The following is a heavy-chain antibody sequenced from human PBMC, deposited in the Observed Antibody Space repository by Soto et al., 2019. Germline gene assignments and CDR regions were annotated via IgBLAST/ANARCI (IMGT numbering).Heavy chain of an antibody. V-gene: IGHV1-69*13. CDR1: GGTFSSYA. Sequence: VASVKVSCKASGGTFSSYAISWVRQAPGQGLEWMGGIIPIFGTANYAQKFQGRVTITADESTSTAYMELSSLRSEDTAVYYCAAKYCSSTSCYRDDYYYGMDVWGQGTTVTVSS. D-gene: IGHD2-2*02. J-gene: IGHJ6*02. CDR3: AAKYCSSTSCYRDDYYYGMDV. CDR2: IIPIFGTA.